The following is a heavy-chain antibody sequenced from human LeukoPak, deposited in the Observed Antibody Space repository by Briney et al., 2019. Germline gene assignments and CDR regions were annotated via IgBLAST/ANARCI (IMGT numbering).Heavy chain of an antibody. V-gene: IGHV4-34*01. J-gene: IGHJ4*02. CDR3: ARGRIAVARTRDYFGY. CDR1: GGSFSGYY. CDR2: INHSGST. D-gene: IGHD6-19*01. Sequence: SETLSLTCAVYGGSFSGYYWSWIRQPPGKGLEWIGEINHSGSTNYNPSLKSRVTISVDTSKNQFSLKLSSVTAADTAVYYCARGRIAVARTRDYFGYWGQGTLVTVSS.